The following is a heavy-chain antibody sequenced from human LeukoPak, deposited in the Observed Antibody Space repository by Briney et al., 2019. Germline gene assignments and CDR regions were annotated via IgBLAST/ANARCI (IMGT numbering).Heavy chain of an antibody. D-gene: IGHD3-22*01. V-gene: IGHV4-4*09. CDR2: IYTSGST. CDR1: GGSISSYY. Sequence: SETLSLTCTVSGGSISSYYWSWIRQPPGKGLEWIGYIYTSGSTNYNPSLKSRVTISVDTSKNQFSLKLSSVTVADTAVYYCARRELEQGSGYYSHNWFDPWGQGTLVTVSS. CDR3: ARRELEQGSGYYSHNWFDP. J-gene: IGHJ5*02.